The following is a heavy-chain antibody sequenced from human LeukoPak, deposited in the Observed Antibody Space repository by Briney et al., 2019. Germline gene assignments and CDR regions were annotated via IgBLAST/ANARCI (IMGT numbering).Heavy chain of an antibody. CDR3: ASGYYRY. CDR1: GFTFSSYA. Sequence: PGGSLRLSCAASGFTFSSYAMHWVRQAPGKGLEWVAVISYDGSNKYYADSVKGRFTISRDNSKNTLYLQMNSLRAEDTAVYYCASGYYRYWGQGTLVTVSS. CDR2: ISYDGSNK. V-gene: IGHV3-30-3*01. D-gene: IGHD3-22*01. J-gene: IGHJ4*02.